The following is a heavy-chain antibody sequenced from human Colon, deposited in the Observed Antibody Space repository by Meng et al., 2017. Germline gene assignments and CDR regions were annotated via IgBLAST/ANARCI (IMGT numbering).Heavy chain of an antibody. J-gene: IGHJ4*02. CDR1: GFTFSNYW. CDR2: MKADGGEI. D-gene: IGHD3-22*01. Sequence: GGSLRLSCAASGFTFSNYWMSWVRQAPGKGLGWVANMKADGGEIYYVDSVKGRFTISTDNAKNSLYLQMNSLRAEDTAVYYCARDDDGSGHWRFYFDYWGQGTLVTVSS. CDR3: ARDDDGSGHWRFYFDY. V-gene: IGHV3-7*01.